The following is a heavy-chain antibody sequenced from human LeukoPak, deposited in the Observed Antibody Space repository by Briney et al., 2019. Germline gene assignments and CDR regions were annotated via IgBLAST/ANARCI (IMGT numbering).Heavy chain of an antibody. CDR3: AKDRYKSVVRGIDY. J-gene: IGHJ4*02. CDR2: MSGSGGST. D-gene: IGHD3-10*01. V-gene: IGHV3-23*01. Sequence: GGSLRLSCAASGFTFSNYAMSWVRQAPGKGLEWVSGMSGSGGSTYYADSVKGRFTISRDSSKNTLYLQINSLRAEDTAVYYCAKDRYKSVVRGIDYWGQGTLVTVSS. CDR1: GFTFSNYA.